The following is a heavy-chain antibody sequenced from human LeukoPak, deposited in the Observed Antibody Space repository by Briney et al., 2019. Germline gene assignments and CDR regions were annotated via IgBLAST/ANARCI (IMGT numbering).Heavy chain of an antibody. CDR1: GGTFSSYA. CDR2: IIPIFGTA. CDR3: ARASIDMIVVPTGFDP. D-gene: IGHD3-22*01. J-gene: IGHJ5*02. Sequence: ASVKVSCKASGGTFSSYAISWVRQAPGQGLEWMGGIIPIFGTANYAQKFQGRVTITADESTSTAYMELSSLRSEDTAAYYCARASIDMIVVPTGFDPWGQGTLVTVSS. V-gene: IGHV1-69*13.